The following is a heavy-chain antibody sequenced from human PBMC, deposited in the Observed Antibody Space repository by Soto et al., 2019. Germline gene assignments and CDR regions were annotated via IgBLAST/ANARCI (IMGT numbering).Heavy chain of an antibody. Sequence: GESLKISFKASGYSFTTYWIGWVDQMPGKGLEWMGIIYPGDSDTRYSPSFQGQVTISADKSISTAYLQWSSLKASDTAIYYCARPYSSSWNGFDYWGLGTLVTVSS. CDR1: GYSFTTYW. V-gene: IGHV5-51*07. CDR2: IYPGDSDT. J-gene: IGHJ4*02. CDR3: ARPYSSSWNGFDY. D-gene: IGHD6-13*01.